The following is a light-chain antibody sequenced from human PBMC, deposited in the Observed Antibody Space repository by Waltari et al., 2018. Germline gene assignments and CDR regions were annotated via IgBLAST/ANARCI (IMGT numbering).Light chain of an antibody. V-gene: IGKV3-20*01. CDR2: GAS. CDR1: HSISSIY. CDR3: QQYGDSPA. Sequence: EILLTQSPGTLSLSPGEGAALSCRASHSISSIYIAWYQQKPGQAPRLLIYGASIRAAGIPDRFSGSGSGTDFTLTISRLEPDDFAVYYCQQYGDSPAFGQGTKVEIK. J-gene: IGKJ1*01.